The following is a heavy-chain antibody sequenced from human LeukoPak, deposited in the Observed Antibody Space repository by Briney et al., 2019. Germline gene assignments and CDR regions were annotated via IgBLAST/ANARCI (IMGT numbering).Heavy chain of an antibody. CDR2: VYTSGST. CDR3: AKSYFDYSTYYSYYFNL. CDR1: GGSISGGS. Sequence: SETLSLTCTVSGGSISGGSWSWIRQPPGRGLEWIGYVYTSGSTNYNPSLKSRVTISVGTSKSQFALKLSSVTAADTAVYYCAKSYFDYSTYYSYYFNLWGQGALVTVSS. V-gene: IGHV4-4*09. J-gene: IGHJ5*02. D-gene: IGHD4-11*01.